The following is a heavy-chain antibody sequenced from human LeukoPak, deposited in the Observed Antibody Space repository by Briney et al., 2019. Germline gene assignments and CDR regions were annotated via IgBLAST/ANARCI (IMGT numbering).Heavy chain of an antibody. V-gene: IGHV3-11*01. Sequence: PGGSLRLSCEASGYTFSEYYMTWIRQAPGKGLEWVSYISSGGDMMEYADSVKGRFTISRDNARNSLFLQMNSLRPEDTAVYYCARSYLQLIYWGQGILVTVSS. CDR2: ISSGGDMM. J-gene: IGHJ4*02. D-gene: IGHD3-10*01. CDR1: GYTFSEYY. CDR3: ARSYLQLIY.